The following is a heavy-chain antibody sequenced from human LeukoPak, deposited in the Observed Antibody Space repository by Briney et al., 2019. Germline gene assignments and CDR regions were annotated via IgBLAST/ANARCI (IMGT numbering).Heavy chain of an antibody. J-gene: IGHJ4*02. D-gene: IGHD6-19*01. Sequence: PSETLSLTCTVSGGSVSSGSYYWSWIRQPPGKGLEWIGYIYYSGSTNYNPSLKSRVTISVDTSKNQFSLTLNSVAAADTAIYYCARNSGWSQGYWGQGTLVTVSS. V-gene: IGHV4-61*01. CDR3: ARNSGWSQGY. CDR1: GGSVSSGSYY. CDR2: IYYSGST.